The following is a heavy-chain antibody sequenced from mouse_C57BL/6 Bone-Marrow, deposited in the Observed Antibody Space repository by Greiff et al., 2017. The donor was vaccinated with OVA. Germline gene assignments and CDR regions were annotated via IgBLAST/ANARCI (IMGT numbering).Heavy chain of an antibody. CDR2: LRNKPNGSTT. J-gene: IGHJ2*01. D-gene: IGHD1-1*01. CDR3: ARYKGRVAVDYFDY. Sequence: EVMLVESGGGLVQPGDSLSLSCAASGFTFTNYYMSWVRQPPGKALEWLAFLRNKPNGSTTEYSASVKGRFTISRDNSQSILYRQMNALIAEDIATYYCARYKGRVAVDYFDYWGQGTALTVSS. CDR1: GFTFTNYY. V-gene: IGHV7-3*01.